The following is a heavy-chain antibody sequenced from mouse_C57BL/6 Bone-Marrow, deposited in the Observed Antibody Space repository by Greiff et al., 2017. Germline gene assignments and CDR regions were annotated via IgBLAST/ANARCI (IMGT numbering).Heavy chain of an antibody. CDR2: IDPSDSYT. V-gene: IGHV1-59*01. J-gene: IGHJ2*01. CDR3: ARKSIGGY. Sequence: QVQLQQSGAELVRPGTSVKLSCKASGYTFTSYWMHWVKQRPGQGLEWIGVIDPSDSYTNYNQKFKGKATLTVDTSSSTAYMQLSSLTSEDSAVYDCARKSIGGYWGQGTTLTVSS. CDR1: GYTFTSYW. D-gene: IGHD2-10*02.